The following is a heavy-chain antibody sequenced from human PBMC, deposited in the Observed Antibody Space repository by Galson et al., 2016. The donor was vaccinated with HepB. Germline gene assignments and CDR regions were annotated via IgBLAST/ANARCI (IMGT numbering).Heavy chain of an antibody. V-gene: IGHV3-30*18. CDR2: ISYDGSNK. CDR1: GFTFSSYG. J-gene: IGHJ4*02. D-gene: IGHD4-17*01. Sequence: SLRLSCAASGFTFSSYGMHWVRQAPGKGPEWVAVISYDGSNKYYADSGKDRFTISRDNSKNTPYLQMNSLRAEDTAVYYCAKSGRYYGVDHFDYWGQGTLVTVSS. CDR3: AKSGRYYGVDHFDY.